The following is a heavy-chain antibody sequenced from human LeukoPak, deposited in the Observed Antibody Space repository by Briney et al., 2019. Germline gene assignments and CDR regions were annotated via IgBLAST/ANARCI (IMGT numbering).Heavy chain of an antibody. CDR2: ISAYNGNT. D-gene: IGHD6-13*01. CDR1: GYTFTSYG. J-gene: IGHJ2*01. CDR3: ARHADEQRAGNWYFDL. V-gene: IGHV1-18*01. Sequence: ASVKVSCKASGYTFTSYGISWVRQAPGQGLEWMGWISAYNGNTNYAQKLQGRVTMTTDTSTSTAYMELRSLRSDDTAVYYCARHADEQRAGNWYFDLWGRGTLVTVSS.